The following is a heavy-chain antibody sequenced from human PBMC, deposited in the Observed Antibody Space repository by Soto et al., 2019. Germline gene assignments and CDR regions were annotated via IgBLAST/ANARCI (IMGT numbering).Heavy chain of an antibody. D-gene: IGHD6-6*01. Sequence: PGGSLRLSCAASGFTFSSYWMSWVRQAPGKGLEWVANIKQDGSEKYYVDSVKGRFTISRDNAKNSLYLQMNSLRAEDTAVYYCASSSNYYYYGMDVWGQGTTVTV. CDR3: ASSSNYYYYGMDV. J-gene: IGHJ6*02. V-gene: IGHV3-7*01. CDR2: IKQDGSEK. CDR1: GFTFSSYW.